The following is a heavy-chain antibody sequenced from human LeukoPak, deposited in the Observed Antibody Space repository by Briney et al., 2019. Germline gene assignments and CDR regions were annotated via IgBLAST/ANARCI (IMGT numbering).Heavy chain of an antibody. Sequence: ALLRLSCAASGFTFSSYAISWVRQAPGKGLEWVSAMSGSGANTHYADSVKGRFTIFRDSSKNTLYLQMNSLRAEDTAVYYCAKRGHYDSNNSYAPFDYWGQGTLVTVSS. CDR1: GFTFSSYA. CDR3: AKRGHYDSNNSYAPFDY. J-gene: IGHJ4*02. V-gene: IGHV3-23*01. D-gene: IGHD3-22*01. CDR2: MSGSGANT.